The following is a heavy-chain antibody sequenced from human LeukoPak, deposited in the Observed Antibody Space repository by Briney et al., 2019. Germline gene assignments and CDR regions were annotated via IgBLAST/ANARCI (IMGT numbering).Heavy chain of an antibody. V-gene: IGHV1-46*01. Sequence: GASVKVSCKASGYTFTSYYMHWVRQAPGQGLEWMGIINPSGGSTSYAQKFQGRVTMTRDTSTSTVYMELSSLRSEDTAVYYCARDQGYSYVYGAPKNYFDYGAQEPRVTVSS. D-gene: IGHD5-18*01. CDR3: ARDQGYSYVYGAPKNYFDY. CDR2: INPSGGST. J-gene: IGHJ4*02. CDR1: GYTFTSYY.